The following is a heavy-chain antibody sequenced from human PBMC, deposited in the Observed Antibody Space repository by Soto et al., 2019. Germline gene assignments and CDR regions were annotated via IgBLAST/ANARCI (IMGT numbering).Heavy chain of an antibody. Sequence: PVVSLRLSCAGSGFSFGSYEMHWVRQAPGKGLEWVTFTSYDGSINYYADSVKGRFTMSRDNSKNLLYLQMNSLRTEDAAVYYCGRRSTVSYYDVEVWGQGTTVTVSS. CDR1: GFSFGSYE. D-gene: IGHD4-17*01. CDR3: GRRSTVSYYDVEV. CDR2: TSYDGSIN. J-gene: IGHJ6*02. V-gene: IGHV3-30*04.